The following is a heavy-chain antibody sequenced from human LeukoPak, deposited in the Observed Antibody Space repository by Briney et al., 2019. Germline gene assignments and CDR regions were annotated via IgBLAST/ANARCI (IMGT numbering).Heavy chain of an antibody. Sequence: SETLSLTCTVSGGSISSGGYYWSWIRQPPGKGLEWIGYIYHSGSTYYNPSLKSRVTISVDRSKNQFSLKLSSVTAADTAVYYCARSGRVLWSLNWFDPWGQGTLVTVSS. J-gene: IGHJ5*02. D-gene: IGHD3-10*01. CDR3: ARSGRVLWSLNWFDP. CDR1: GGSISSGGYY. CDR2: IYHSGST. V-gene: IGHV4-30-2*01.